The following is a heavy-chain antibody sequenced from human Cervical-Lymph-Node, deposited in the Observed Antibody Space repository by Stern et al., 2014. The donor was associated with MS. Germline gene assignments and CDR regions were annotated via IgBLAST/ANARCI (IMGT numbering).Heavy chain of an antibody. CDR3: VRHGLLLWFPDAFDV. D-gene: IGHD2-15*01. CDR2: VYPGDSRT. V-gene: IGHV5-51*01. Sequence: QLVQSGAEVKKPGESLKISCKTSGYSFTNYWIGWVRQMPGEDLEWVGIVYPGDSRTRYSPSFQGQVTISADTSITTAYLQWNSLKASDTAIYYCVRHGLLLWFPDAFDVWGPGTMVTVSS. J-gene: IGHJ3*01. CDR1: GYSFTNYW.